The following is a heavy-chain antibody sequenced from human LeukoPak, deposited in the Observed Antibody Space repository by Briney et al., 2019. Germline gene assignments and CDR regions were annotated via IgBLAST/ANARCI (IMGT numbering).Heavy chain of an antibody. CDR2: IIPILGIA. Sequence: AASVKVSCKASGGTFSSYGISWVRQAPGQGLEWMGTIIPILGIANYAQKFQGRVTITADKSTRTAYMELSSLRSEDTAVYYCARPRDRSGYSYYYMDVWGKGTTVTVSS. CDR1: GGTFSSYG. V-gene: IGHV1-69*04. D-gene: IGHD3-22*01. CDR3: ARPRDRSGYSYYYMDV. J-gene: IGHJ6*03.